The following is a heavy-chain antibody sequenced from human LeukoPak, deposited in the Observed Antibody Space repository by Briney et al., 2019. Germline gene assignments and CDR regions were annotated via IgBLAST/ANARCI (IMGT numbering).Heavy chain of an antibody. J-gene: IGHJ3*02. D-gene: IGHD4-17*01. CDR1: GFTFSSYD. V-gene: IGHV3-48*03. Sequence: GGSLRLSCAASGFTFSSYDMNWVRQAPGKGLEWVSYISSSGSTIYYADSVKGRFTISRDNAKNSLYLQMNSLRAEDTAVYYCASTHDYGDAFDIWGQGTMVTVSS. CDR2: ISSSGSTI. CDR3: ASTHDYGDAFDI.